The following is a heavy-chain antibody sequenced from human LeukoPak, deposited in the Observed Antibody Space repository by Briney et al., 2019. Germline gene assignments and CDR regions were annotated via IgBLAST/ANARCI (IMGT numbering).Heavy chain of an antibody. CDR2: SYYSGTT. CDR3: ARYPALYSGYDNHDAFDI. Sequence: PSETLSLTCNVSGGSITSHSWNWIRQSPGKGLEWIGYSYYSGTTNYSPSLKSRVTISVDTSKNQFSLKLSSVTAADTAVYYCARYPALYSGYDNHDAFDIWGQGTMVAVSS. J-gene: IGHJ3*02. D-gene: IGHD5-12*01. V-gene: IGHV4-59*08. CDR1: GGSITSHS.